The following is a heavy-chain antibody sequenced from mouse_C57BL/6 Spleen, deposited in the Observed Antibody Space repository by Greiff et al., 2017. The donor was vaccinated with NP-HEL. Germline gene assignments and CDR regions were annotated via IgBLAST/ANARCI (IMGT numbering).Heavy chain of an antibody. Sequence: QVQLQQPGAELVMPGASVKLSCKASGYTFTSYWMHWVKQRPGQGLEWIGEIDPSDSYTNYNQKFKGKSTLTVDKSSSTAYMQLSSLTSEDSAVYYYARRGGSRYWYFDVWGTGTTVTVSS. V-gene: IGHV1-69*01. CDR3: ARRGGSRYWYFDV. D-gene: IGHD1-1*01. CDR2: IDPSDSYT. J-gene: IGHJ1*03. CDR1: GYTFTSYW.